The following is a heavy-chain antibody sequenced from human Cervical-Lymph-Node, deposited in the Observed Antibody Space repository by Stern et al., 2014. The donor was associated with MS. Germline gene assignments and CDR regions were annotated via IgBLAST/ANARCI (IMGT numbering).Heavy chain of an antibody. V-gene: IGHV4-59*02. J-gene: IGHJ4*02. CDR1: GVSVTDYY. D-gene: IGHD3-22*01. CDR3: ASGPDSSGF. Sequence: VQLVESGPGLVKPSETLSLTCTVSGVSVTDYYWRWIRQSPGKGLEWIGYMYNIGSTKYNPSLKSRVTISRDTSKNQLSLRLTSVTEADTAVYYCASGPDSSGFWGQGTLVTVSS. CDR2: MYNIGST.